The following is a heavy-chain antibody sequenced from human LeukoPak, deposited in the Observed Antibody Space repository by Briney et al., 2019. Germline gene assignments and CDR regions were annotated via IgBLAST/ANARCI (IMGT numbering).Heavy chain of an antibody. Sequence: PGGSLRLSCAASGFTFSDYYMDWVRQAPGKGLEWVGRVRNKANSYTTEYAASVKGRFTISRDDSKNSLYLQMNSLKTEDTAVYFCARAIVQPTRRFDPWGQETLVTVSS. J-gene: IGHJ5*02. CDR2: VRNKANSYTT. D-gene: IGHD1-26*01. V-gene: IGHV3-72*01. CDR3: ARAIVQPTRRFDP. CDR1: GFTFSDYY.